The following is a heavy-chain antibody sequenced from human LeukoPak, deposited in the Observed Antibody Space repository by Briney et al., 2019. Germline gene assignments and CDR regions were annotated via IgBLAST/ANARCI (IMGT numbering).Heavy chain of an antibody. V-gene: IGHV3-23*01. CDR3: AKAFGTNGYFQLPIDF. CDR1: GFTFSKNA. CDR2: ITGTIATGDPP. Sequence: GGSLRLSCAASGFTFSKNAMSWVRQAPGKGLECVSAITGTIATGDPPYYADSVKGRFTISRDNSRNTVYLQLNDLRAEDTAIYYCAKAFGTNGYFQLPIDFWGQGTLVTVSS. D-gene: IGHD2-8*01. J-gene: IGHJ4*02.